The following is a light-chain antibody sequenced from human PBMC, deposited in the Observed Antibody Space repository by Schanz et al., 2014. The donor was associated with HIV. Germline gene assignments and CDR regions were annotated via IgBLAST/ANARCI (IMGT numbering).Light chain of an antibody. CDR3: QQYNSWPRT. CDR1: QSVSSN. Sequence: IVMTQSPATLSVSPGERATLSCRASQSVSSNLAWYQQKPGQAPRLLIFGASTRATGVPASFSGSGSGAEFTLTISSLQSEDFAVYYCQQYNSWPRTFGQGTKVEIK. V-gene: IGKV3-15*01. J-gene: IGKJ1*01. CDR2: GAS.